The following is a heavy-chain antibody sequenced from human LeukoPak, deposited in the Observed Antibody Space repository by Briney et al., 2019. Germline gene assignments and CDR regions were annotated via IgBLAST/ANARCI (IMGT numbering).Heavy chain of an antibody. V-gene: IGHV3-33*01. D-gene: IGHD2-2*01. Sequence: GRCLRLSCAASGFTFSSYGMHWVSQDPGKWLEWVAVIWYDGSNIYYTDTVKGRFTISRDNYKKTLYMQMNSLRAEDTAVYYCARDIVVVPATLGGWFDPWGQGTLVTVSS. J-gene: IGHJ5*02. CDR1: GFTFSSYG. CDR3: ARDIVVVPATLGGWFDP. CDR2: IWYDGSNI.